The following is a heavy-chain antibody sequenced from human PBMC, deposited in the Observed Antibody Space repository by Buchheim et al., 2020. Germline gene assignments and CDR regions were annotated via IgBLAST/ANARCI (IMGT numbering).Heavy chain of an antibody. CDR2: ISRTGDGT. V-gene: IGHV3-23*01. J-gene: IGHJ4*02. D-gene: IGHD1-1*01. Sequence: EVQLLQSGGGLVQPGGSLRLSCAVSGFTFSIYDMTWVRQAPGKGLEWVSSISRTGDGTTYADSVKGRFTISRANSKNTLYLQMNSLRAEDTAVYYCARSVNWNQDYWGQGTL. CDR1: GFTFSIYD. CDR3: ARSVNWNQDY.